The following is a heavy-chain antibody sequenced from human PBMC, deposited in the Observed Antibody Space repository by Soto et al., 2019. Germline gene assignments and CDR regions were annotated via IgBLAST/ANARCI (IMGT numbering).Heavy chain of an antibody. V-gene: IGHV1-2*02. D-gene: IGHD1-1*01. J-gene: IGHJ4*02. CDR2: INPNSGGT. CDR1: GYTFSDYY. CDR3: AKEPATAKPEGVDF. Sequence: ASVKVSCKASGYTFSDYYIHWARQAPGQGLEWMGWINPNSGGTKYAPKFQGGVTMTRDTSITTAYMELSRLRSGDTAVYYCAKEPATAKPEGVDFWGQGTLVTVSS.